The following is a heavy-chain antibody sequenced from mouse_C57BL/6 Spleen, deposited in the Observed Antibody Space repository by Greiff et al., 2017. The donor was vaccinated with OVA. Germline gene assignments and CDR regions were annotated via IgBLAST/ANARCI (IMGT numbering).Heavy chain of an antibody. D-gene: IGHD1-1*02. J-gene: IGHJ4*01. V-gene: IGHV1-50*01. CDR3: ARGGVARYYYAMDY. CDR1: GYTFTSYW. Sequence: QVQLKQPGAELVKPGASVKLSCKASGYTFTSYWMQWVKQRPGQGLEWIGEIDPSDSYTNYNQKFKGKATLTVDTSSSTAYMQLSSLTSEDSAVYYCARGGVARYYYAMDYWGQGTSVTVSS. CDR2: IDPSDSYT.